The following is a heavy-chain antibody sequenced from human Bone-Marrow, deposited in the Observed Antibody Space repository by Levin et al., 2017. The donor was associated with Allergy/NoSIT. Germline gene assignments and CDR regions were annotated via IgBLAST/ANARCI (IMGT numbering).Heavy chain of an antibody. CDR1: GGTFSSYA. D-gene: IGHD2-2*01. CDR3: ARAQDIVVVPAATPKRGISTLGYYYYMDV. Sequence: ASVKVSCKASGGTFSSYAISWVRQAPGQGLEWMGGIIPIFGTANYAQKFQGRVTITADKSTSTAYMELSSLRSEDTAVYYCARAQDIVVVPAATPKRGISTLGYYYYMDVWGKGTTVTVSS. V-gene: IGHV1-69*06. CDR2: IIPIFGTA. J-gene: IGHJ6*03.